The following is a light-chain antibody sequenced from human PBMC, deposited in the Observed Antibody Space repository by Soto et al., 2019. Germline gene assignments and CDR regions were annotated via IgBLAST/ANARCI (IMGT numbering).Light chain of an antibody. Sequence: EIVLTQSPGTLSLSPGERATLSCRASQSVSSTHLAWYRQKAGQAPRLLIYGASSRATGIPDRFSGSGSGTDCTRTISRLEPEDCAVYYCQQYTSSPLTFGQGTRLEIK. V-gene: IGKV3-20*01. CDR1: QSVSSTH. CDR2: GAS. CDR3: QQYTSSPLT. J-gene: IGKJ5*01.